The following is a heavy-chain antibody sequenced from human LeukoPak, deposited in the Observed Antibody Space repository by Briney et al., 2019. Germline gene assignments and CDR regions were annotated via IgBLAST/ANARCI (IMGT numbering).Heavy chain of an antibody. V-gene: IGHV1-18*01. Sequence: ASVKVSCKASGYAFSSYGITWVRQAPGQGLEWLGWISAYNGNTNYAQKLQDRVTLTTDTSTSTAYMELRSLRSDDTAVYYCATDGVQAAVTIGGIWGQGTLVTVSS. D-gene: IGHD2-15*01. CDR2: ISAYNGNT. J-gene: IGHJ1*01. CDR3: ATDGVQAAVTIGGI. CDR1: GYAFSSYG.